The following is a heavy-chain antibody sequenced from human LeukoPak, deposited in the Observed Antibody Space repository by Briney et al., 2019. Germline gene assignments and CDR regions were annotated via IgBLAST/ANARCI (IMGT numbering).Heavy chain of an antibody. CDR2: IYTSGST. Sequence: SETLSLTCTVSGGSISSYYWSWIRQPAGKGLEWIGRIYTSGSTNYNPSLKSRVTMSVDTSKNQFSLKLSSVTAADTAVYYCARELGWLQQGFFDYWGQGTLVTVSS. J-gene: IGHJ4*02. CDR1: GGSISSYY. V-gene: IGHV4-4*07. CDR3: ARELGWLQQGFFDY. D-gene: IGHD5-24*01.